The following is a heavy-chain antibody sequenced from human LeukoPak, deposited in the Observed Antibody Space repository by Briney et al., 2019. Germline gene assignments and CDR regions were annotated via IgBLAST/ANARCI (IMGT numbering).Heavy chain of an antibody. CDR1: GFTVSSNH. Sequence: GGSLRLSCAASGFTVSSNHMSWVRQAPGKGLEWVSVIYSGGSTYYADSVKGRFTISRDNSENTLYLHLNSLRAEDAALYYCATAYCSGGSCHPYYFDFWGQGTPVTVSS. V-gene: IGHV3-53*01. D-gene: IGHD2-15*01. J-gene: IGHJ4*02. CDR2: IYSGGST. CDR3: ATAYCSGGSCHPYYFDF.